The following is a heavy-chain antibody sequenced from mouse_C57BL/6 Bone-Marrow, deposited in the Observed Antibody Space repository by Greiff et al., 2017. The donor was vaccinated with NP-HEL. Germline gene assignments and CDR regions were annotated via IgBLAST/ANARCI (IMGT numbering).Heavy chain of an antibody. D-gene: IGHD1-1*01. V-gene: IGHV1-85*01. J-gene: IGHJ1*03. CDR1: GYTFTSYD. CDR3: ARRYYGSSPSYWYFDV. Sequence: VQLQQSGPELVKPGASVKLSCKASGYTFTSYDINWVKQRPGQGLEWIGWIYPRDGSTKYTEPFTGTATLTVDTSSSTAYMALHSLTSEDSAVYFCARRYYGSSPSYWYFDVWGTGTTVTVSS. CDR2: IYPRDGST.